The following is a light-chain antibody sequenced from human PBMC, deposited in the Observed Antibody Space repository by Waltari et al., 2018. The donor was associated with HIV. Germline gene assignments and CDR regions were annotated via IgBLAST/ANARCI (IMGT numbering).Light chain of an antibody. J-gene: IGLJ3*02. CDR3: SSYTGSSTWV. CDR2: EVS. CDR1: STDVGSYSL. V-gene: IGLV2-23*02. Sequence: QSALTQPASVSGSPGQSITISCTGRSTDVGSYSLVSWYQQYPGKAPKLIIYEVSKRPSGVSNHFSGSKSGNTASLTISGLQAEDEGDYYCSSYTGSSTWVFGGGTKLTVL.